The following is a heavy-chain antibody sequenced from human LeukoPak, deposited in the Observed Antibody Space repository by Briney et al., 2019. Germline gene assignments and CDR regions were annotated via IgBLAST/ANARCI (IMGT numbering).Heavy chain of an antibody. J-gene: IGHJ4*02. CDR2: ISYDGSNK. CDR3: ARELSSWYNFDY. V-gene: IGHV3-30-3*01. CDR1: GFTFSSYA. D-gene: IGHD6-13*01. Sequence: QTGGSLRLSCAASGFTFSSYAMHWARQAPGKGLEWVAVISYDGSNKYYADSVKGRFTISRDNSKNTLYLQMNSLRAEDTAVYYCARELSSWYNFDYWGQGTLVTVSS.